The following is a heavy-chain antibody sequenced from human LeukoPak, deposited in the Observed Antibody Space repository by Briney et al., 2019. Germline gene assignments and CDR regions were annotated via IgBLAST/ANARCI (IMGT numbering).Heavy chain of an antibody. CDR2: ISTDGSYK. CDR3: ARSLIPGRWYFDL. D-gene: IGHD3-16*01. CDR1: GFTFSSFP. V-gene: IGHV3-30*04. Sequence: GGSLRLSCAVSGFTFSSFPFHWVRQAPGKGREWVAAISTDGSYKYHGDSVKGRFTISRDNPMNTLYLQMNGLRPDDTAVYYCARSLIPGRWYFDLWGRGTLVTVSS. J-gene: IGHJ2*01.